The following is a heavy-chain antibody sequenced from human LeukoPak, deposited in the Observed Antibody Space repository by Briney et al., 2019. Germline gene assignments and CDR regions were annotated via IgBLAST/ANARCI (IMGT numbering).Heavy chain of an antibody. Sequence: GGSLRLSCAASGFTVSSSNYMNWVRQAPGKGLEWISYISRSGSSIHYADSVKGRFTISRDNAKNSLYLQMNSLRAEDTAVYYCARDRSGWYRWFDPWGQGTLVTVSS. V-gene: IGHV3-48*03. CDR3: ARDRSGWYRWFDP. D-gene: IGHD6-19*01. CDR1: GFTVSSSNY. CDR2: ISRSGSSI. J-gene: IGHJ5*02.